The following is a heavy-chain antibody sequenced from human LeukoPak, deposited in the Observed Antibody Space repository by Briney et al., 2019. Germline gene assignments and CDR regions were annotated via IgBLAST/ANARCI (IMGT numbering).Heavy chain of an antibody. CDR1: GFTFSSYA. CDR2: ISGSGGST. V-gene: IGHV3-23*01. Sequence: PGGSLRLSCAASGFTFSSYAMSWVRQAPGKGLEGVSAISGSGGSTYYADSVKGRFTISRDNSKNTLYLQMNSLRAEDTAVYYCAKDPSSGYDSVRWFDPWGQGPLVTVSS. CDR3: AKDPSSGYDSVRWFDP. J-gene: IGHJ5*02. D-gene: IGHD5-12*01.